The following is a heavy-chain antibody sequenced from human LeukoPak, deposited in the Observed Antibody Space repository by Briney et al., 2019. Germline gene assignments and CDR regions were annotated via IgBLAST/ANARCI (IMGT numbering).Heavy chain of an antibody. J-gene: IGHJ4*02. CDR3: GRRSGYSGYWYYFDY. V-gene: IGHV4-59*08. D-gene: IGHD5-12*01. Sequence: SETLSLTCTVPGGSISSYYWSWIRQPPGKGLEWIGYIYYSGSTNYNPSLKRRVTISVDTSKNQFSLKLSSVTAADTAVYYCGRRSGYSGYWYYFDYWGQGTLVTVSS. CDR1: GGSISSYY. CDR2: IYYSGST.